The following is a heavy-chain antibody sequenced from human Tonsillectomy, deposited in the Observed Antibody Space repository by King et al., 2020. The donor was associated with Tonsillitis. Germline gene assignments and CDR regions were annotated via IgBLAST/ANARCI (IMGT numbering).Heavy chain of an antibody. V-gene: IGHV3-23*03. J-gene: IGHJ4*02. CDR3: AKNSPAAATSPLSD. Sequence: QLVQSGGGLVQPGGSLRLSCAASGFTFSSYAMSWVRQAPGKGLEWVSVIYSGGSSTYYADSVKGRFTISRDNSKNTLYLQMNSLRAEDTAVYYCAKNSPAAATSPLSDWGQGTLVTVSS. D-gene: IGHD2-15*01. CDR1: GFTFSSYA. CDR2: IYSGGSST.